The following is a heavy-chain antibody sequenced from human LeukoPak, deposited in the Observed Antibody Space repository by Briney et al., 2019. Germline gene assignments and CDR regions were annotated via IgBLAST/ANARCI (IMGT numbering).Heavy chain of an antibody. D-gene: IGHD3-10*01. J-gene: IGHJ5*01. CDR3: ARHKGPHIVRGVLRNSWFDY. CDR2: MSSSGNN. CDR1: GDSISYFY. Sequence: ASETLSLTCSVSGDSISYFYWSWIRQAAGKGLEWIGRMSSSGNNDYNASLKSRVTMSVDTSKNQFSLRLNSVTAADTAMYFCARHKGPHIVRGVLRNSWFDYWGQGILVTVSS. V-gene: IGHV4-4*07.